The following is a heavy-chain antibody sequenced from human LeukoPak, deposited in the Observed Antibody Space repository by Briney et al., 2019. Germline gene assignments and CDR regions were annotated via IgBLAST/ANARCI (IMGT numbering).Heavy chain of an antibody. CDR1: GYTFTSYY. J-gene: IGHJ4*02. D-gene: IGHD5-18*01. V-gene: IGHV1-46*01. Sequence: ASVTVSCKASGYTFTSYYMHWVRQAPGQGLEWMGIINPSGGSTSYAQKFQGRVTITADESTSTAYMELSSLRSEDTAVYYCARADTAMVMTFDYWGQGTLVTVSS. CDR2: INPSGGST. CDR3: ARADTAMVMTFDY.